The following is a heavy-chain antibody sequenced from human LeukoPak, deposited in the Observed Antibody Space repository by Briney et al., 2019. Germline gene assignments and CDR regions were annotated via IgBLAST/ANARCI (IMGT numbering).Heavy chain of an antibody. J-gene: IGHJ4*02. CDR3: ARVGSNWYSFDY. CDR2: IYYSGST. Sequence: SETLSLTCTVSGGSISSYYWSWIRQPPGEGLEWIGYIYYSGSTNYNPSLKSRVTISLDTSKKQFSLKLTSVTAADTAIYYCARVGSNWYSFDYWGQGTLVTVSS. D-gene: IGHD6-13*01. CDR1: GGSISSYY. V-gene: IGHV4-59*01.